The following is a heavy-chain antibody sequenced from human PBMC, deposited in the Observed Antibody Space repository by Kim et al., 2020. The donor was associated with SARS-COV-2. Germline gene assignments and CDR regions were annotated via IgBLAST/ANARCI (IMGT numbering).Heavy chain of an antibody. J-gene: IGHJ4*02. D-gene: IGHD6-19*01. V-gene: IGHV3-21*01. CDR3: ATMAEAGSFDY. Sequence: YNAGSVKGRFTISRDNAKKSLYLQMTSLRAEDTAVYYCATMAEAGSFDYWGQGTLVTVSS.